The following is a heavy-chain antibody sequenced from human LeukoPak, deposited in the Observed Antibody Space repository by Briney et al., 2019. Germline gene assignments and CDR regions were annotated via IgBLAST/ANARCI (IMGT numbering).Heavy chain of an antibody. CDR2: ISSSCSTI. D-gene: IGHD6-19*01. CDR1: GFTFSDYY. Sequence: PGGSLRLSCAASGFTFSDYYMSWIRQAPGKGLEWVSYISSSCSTIYYADSVKGRFTISRDNAKNSLYLQMNSLRDEDTAVYYCARDGLSVAGLLGEYYYYGMDVWGQGTTVTVSS. CDR3: ARDGLSVAGLLGEYYYYGMDV. V-gene: IGHV3-11*04. J-gene: IGHJ6*02.